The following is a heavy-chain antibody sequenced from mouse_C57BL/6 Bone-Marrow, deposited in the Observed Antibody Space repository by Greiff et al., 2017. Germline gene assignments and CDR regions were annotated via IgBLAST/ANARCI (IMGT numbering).Heavy chain of an antibody. CDR1: GYTFTSYW. V-gene: IGHV1-74*01. CDR2: IHPSDSDT. CDR3: AIWIYCYGSSYPSYAMDY. D-gene: IGHD1-1*01. Sequence: QVQLQQPGAELVKPGASVKVSCKASGYTFTSYWMHWVKQRPGQGLEWIGRIHPSDSDTNYNQKFKGKATLTVDKSSSTAYMQLSSLTSEGSAVYYCAIWIYCYGSSYPSYAMDYWGQGTSVTVSS. J-gene: IGHJ4*01.